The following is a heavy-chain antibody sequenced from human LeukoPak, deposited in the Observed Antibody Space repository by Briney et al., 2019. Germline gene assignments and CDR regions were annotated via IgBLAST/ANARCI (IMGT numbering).Heavy chain of an antibody. CDR1: GFTFSSYG. Sequence: PGGSLRLSCAASGFTFSSYGMHWVRQTPGKGLEWVAVISYDGSNKYYADPVKGRFTISRDNSENTLYLQMNSLRAEDTALYYCAKDLAAAGTWGFDYWGQGTLVTVSS. V-gene: IGHV3-30*18. CDR3: AKDLAAAGTWGFDY. D-gene: IGHD6-13*01. CDR2: ISYDGSNK. J-gene: IGHJ4*02.